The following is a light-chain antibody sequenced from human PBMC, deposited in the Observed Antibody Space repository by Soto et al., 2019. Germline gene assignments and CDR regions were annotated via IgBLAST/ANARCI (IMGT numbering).Light chain of an antibody. V-gene: IGLV2-11*01. Sequence: QSALTQPASVSGSPGQSITISCTGTSSDVGAYNYVSWYQQHPGKAPKLMIYDVSKRPSGVPDRFSGSKSGNTASLTISGLQAEDEADYYCCSYAGRYIYVFGTGTKLTVL. J-gene: IGLJ1*01. CDR2: DVS. CDR1: SSDVGAYNY. CDR3: CSYAGRYIYV.